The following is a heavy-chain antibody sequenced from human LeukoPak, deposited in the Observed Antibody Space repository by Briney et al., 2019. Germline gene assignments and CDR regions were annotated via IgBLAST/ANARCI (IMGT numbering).Heavy chain of an antibody. V-gene: IGHV4-59*01. Sequence: SETLSLTCTVSGGSINSYYWSWIRQPPGKGLEWVGYIYYSGNTNYNPSLKSRVTISVDTSKKQFSLKLSLVTAADTAVYYCARNGAAAGNYYYYGMGVWGQGTTLTVSS. CDR1: GGSINSYY. D-gene: IGHD6-13*01. CDR3: ARNGAAAGNYYYYGMGV. CDR2: IYYSGNT. J-gene: IGHJ6*02.